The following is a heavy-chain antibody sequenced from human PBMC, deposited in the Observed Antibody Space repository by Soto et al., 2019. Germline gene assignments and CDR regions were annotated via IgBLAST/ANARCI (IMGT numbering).Heavy chain of an antibody. V-gene: IGHV3-23*01. CDR1: VFTGSSYA. Sequence: RPRRPGCAAPVFTGSSYAMSWVRPAPGKGLEWVSAISGSGCSTYYADSVKGRFTISRDNSKNTLYLQMNSLRAEDTAVYYCAKALTATTGYYFDYWGQGTLVTVSS. J-gene: IGHJ4*02. CDR3: AKALTATTGYYFDY. CDR2: ISGSGCST. D-gene: IGHD1-1*01.